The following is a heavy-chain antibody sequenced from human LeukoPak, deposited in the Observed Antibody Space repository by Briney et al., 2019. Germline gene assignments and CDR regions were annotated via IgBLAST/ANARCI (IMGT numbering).Heavy chain of an antibody. J-gene: IGHJ6*03. V-gene: IGHV3-64*01. D-gene: IGHD3-22*01. CDR2: ISSNGGST. CDR3: ARETVYYYDSSGYPDYYYYMDV. CDR1: RFTFSSYA. Sequence: GGSLRLSCAASRFTFSSYAMHWVRQAPGKGLEYVSAISSNGGSTYYANSVKGRFTISRDNSKNTLYLQMGGLRAEDMAVYYCARETVYYYDSSGYPDYYYYMDVWGKGTTVTASS.